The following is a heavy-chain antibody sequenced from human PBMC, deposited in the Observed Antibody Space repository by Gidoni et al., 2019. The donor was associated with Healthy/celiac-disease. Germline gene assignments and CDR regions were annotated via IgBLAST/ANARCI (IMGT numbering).Heavy chain of an antibody. D-gene: IGHD2-15*01. V-gene: IGHV4-34*01. CDR1: GGSFSGYS. CDR3: ARGRGYCSGGSCYSGHWFDP. Sequence: QVQLQQWGAGLLKPSETLSLTCAVYGGSFSGYSWSWIRQPPGKGLEWIGEINHSGSTNYNPSLKSRVTISVDTSKNQFSLKLSSVTAADTAVYYCARGRGYCSGGSCYSGHWFDPWGQGTLVTVSS. J-gene: IGHJ5*02. CDR2: INHSGST.